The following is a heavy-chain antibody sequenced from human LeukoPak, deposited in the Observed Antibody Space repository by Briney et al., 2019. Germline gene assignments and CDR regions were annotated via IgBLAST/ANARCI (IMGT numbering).Heavy chain of an antibody. CDR3: TRASGSYSSRWFDP. Sequence: HPGGSLRLSCAASGFTFSSYAMHWVRQAPGKGLEWVSTISGSDGDTYYADSVKGRFTVSRDNAKHSLYLQMNSLRAEDTAVYYCTRASGSYSSRWFDPWGQGTLVTVSS. J-gene: IGHJ5*02. CDR2: ISGSDGDT. V-gene: IGHV3-23*01. D-gene: IGHD1-26*01. CDR1: GFTFSSYA.